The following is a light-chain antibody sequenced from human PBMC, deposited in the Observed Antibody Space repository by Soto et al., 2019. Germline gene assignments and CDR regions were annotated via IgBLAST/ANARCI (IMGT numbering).Light chain of an antibody. CDR3: LQDYIYPWT. CDR1: QSVRSW. J-gene: IGKJ1*01. CDR2: DAS. Sequence: DIHMTQSPSTLAASVGDRVTITCRASQSVRSWLAWYQQKPGTAPKLLIFDASRLESGVPSRFSGSASGTEFALTISSLQPEDFATYYCLQDYIYPWTFGLGTKVDIK. V-gene: IGKV1-5*01.